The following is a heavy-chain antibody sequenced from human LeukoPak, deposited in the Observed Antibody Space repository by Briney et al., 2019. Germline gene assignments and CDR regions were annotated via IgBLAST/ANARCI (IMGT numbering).Heavy chain of an antibody. CDR1: GGSISGYC. CDR2: ISYSGST. D-gene: IGHD7-27*01. CDR3: ARLRGRNWGDY. V-gene: IGHV4-59*08. Sequence: SETLSLTCTVSGGSISGYCWSWLRQPPGKGLEWIGYISYSGSTYYNPSLRSRVTISVDTSKNQFSLKLSSVTAADTAVYYCARLRGRNWGDYWGQGTLVTVSS. J-gene: IGHJ4*02.